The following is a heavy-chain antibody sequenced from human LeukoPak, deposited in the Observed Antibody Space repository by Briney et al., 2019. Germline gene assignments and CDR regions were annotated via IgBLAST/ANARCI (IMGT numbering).Heavy chain of an antibody. V-gene: IGHV4-4*09. J-gene: IGHJ3*02. CDR2: IYSSGNT. Sequence: SETLSLTCSLSGGSITNYYWSWLRQPPWKGLEWIAWIYSSGNTDYNPSLKSGVTISLGTSNNQFSLMLTSVTASDTAVYFCARTEEYSGSGPSWDFDIWGQGTMVTVSS. CDR3: ARTEEYSGSGPSWDFDI. D-gene: IGHD3-10*01. CDR1: GGSITNYY.